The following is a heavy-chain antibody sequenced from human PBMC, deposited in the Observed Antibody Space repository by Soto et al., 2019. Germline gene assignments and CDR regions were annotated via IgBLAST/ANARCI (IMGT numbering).Heavy chain of an antibody. CDR1: GFSFSNYA. V-gene: IGHV3-48*02. CDR2: ISIGSCYI. Sequence: DVQLVESGGGLVQPGGSRRVSCAASGFSFSNYAMNWVRQAPGTGLEWVSYISIGSCYIFYADSVKGRFTISRDDAKNSLYLQMNTLRDEDTAVYYCVRDDRWAFDFWGQGTMVTVSS. CDR3: VRDDRWAFDF. D-gene: IGHD3-22*01. J-gene: IGHJ3*01.